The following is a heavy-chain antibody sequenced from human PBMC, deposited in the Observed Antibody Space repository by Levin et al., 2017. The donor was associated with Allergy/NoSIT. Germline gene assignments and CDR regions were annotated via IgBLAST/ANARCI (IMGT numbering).Heavy chain of an antibody. D-gene: IGHD5-12*01. Sequence: GESLKISCTASGFTFGDYAMSWVRQAPGKGLEWVGFIRSKAYGGTTEYAASVKGRFTISRDDSKSIAYLQMNSLKTEDTAVYYCTRVRSRNGLREYYYYYYMDGWGKGTTVTVSS. CDR2: IRSKAYGGTT. CDR1: GFTFGDYA. CDR3: TRVRSRNGLREYYYYYYMDG. J-gene: IGHJ6*03. V-gene: IGHV3-49*04.